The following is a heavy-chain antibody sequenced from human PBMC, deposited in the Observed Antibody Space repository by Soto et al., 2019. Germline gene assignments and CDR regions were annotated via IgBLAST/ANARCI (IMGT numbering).Heavy chain of an antibody. D-gene: IGHD6-19*01. CDR3: ANSGWYSDNWFDP. Sequence: SETLSLTCTVSGGSISSSSYYWGWIRQPPGKGLEWIGSIYYSGSTYYNPSLKSRVTISVDTSKNQFSLKLSSVTAADTAVYYCANSGWYSDNWFDPWGHGTLVTVSS. CDR1: GGSISSSSYY. CDR2: IYYSGST. V-gene: IGHV4-39*01. J-gene: IGHJ5*02.